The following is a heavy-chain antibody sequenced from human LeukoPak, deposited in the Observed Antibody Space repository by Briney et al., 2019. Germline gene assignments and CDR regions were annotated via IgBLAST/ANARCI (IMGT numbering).Heavy chain of an antibody. CDR1: GYTFTSYD. V-gene: IGHV1-46*01. J-gene: IGHJ4*02. CDR2: INPSGGTT. CDR3: ARIEYSSSGYNY. Sequence: ASVKVSCKASGYTFTSYDINWVRQAPGQGLEWMGIINPSGGTTSYAQKFQGRVTLTRDTSTSTVYMELSSLRSEDTAVYYCARIEYSSSGYNYWGQGTLVTVSS. D-gene: IGHD6-6*01.